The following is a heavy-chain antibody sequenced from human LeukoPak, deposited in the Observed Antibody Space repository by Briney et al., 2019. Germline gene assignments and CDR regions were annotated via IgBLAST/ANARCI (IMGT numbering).Heavy chain of an antibody. D-gene: IGHD3-10*01. J-gene: IGHJ4*02. CDR2: IYYSGTT. CDR1: GGSITRGTNY. CDR3: ARVLSDDVGDY. V-gene: IGHV4-39*07. Sequence: PSETLSLTCTVSGGSITRGTNYWGWIRQPPGKGLEWIGSIYYSGTTYYNPSLKSRVTISIDTSKNQVSLKLTSVTAADTAVYYCARVLSDDVGDYWGQGTLVTVSS.